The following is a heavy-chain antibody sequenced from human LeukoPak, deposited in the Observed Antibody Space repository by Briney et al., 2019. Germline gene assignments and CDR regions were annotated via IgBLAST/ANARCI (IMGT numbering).Heavy chain of an antibody. CDR3: ARHPRRYYDFDY. CDR1: GYSISSGYY. J-gene: IGHJ4*02. Sequence: PSETLSLTCAISGYSISSGYYWGWIRQPPGKGLEWIGSIYHSGSTYYNPSLKSRVTISVDTSKNQFSLKLRSVTAADTAVYYCARHPRRYYDFDYWGQGTLVTVSS. V-gene: IGHV4-38-2*01. D-gene: IGHD3-3*01. CDR2: IYHSGST.